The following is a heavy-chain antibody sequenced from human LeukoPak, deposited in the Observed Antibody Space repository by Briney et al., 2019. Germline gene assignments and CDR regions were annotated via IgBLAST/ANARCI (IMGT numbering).Heavy chain of an antibody. Sequence: PGGSLRLSCAASGFTFSSYEMNRVRQAPGKGLEWVSYISNSGSTIYYADSVKGRFTISRDNAKNSLYLQMNSLRAEDTAVYYCTRTHAYSYGYGNYWGQGTLVTVSS. CDR3: TRTHAYSYGYGNY. CDR2: ISNSGSTI. CDR1: GFTFSSYE. J-gene: IGHJ4*02. D-gene: IGHD5-18*01. V-gene: IGHV3-48*03.